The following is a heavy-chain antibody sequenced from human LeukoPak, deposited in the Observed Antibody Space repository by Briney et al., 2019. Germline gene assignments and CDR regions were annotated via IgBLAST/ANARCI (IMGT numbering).Heavy chain of an antibody. D-gene: IGHD3-22*01. J-gene: IGHJ4*02. CDR2: IGAYDANT. CDR3: ARDSVVRRFDY. Sequence: APVKVSCKASGYTFTNYGINWVRQAPGQGLEWMGWIGAYDANTNYAQKLQGRVTMTRDTSTSTAYMELRSLRSDDTAVYYCARDSVVRRFDYWGQGTLVTVSS. CDR1: GYTFTNYG. V-gene: IGHV1-18*01.